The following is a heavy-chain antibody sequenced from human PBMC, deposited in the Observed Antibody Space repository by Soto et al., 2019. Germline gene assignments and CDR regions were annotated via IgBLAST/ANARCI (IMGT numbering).Heavy chain of an antibody. V-gene: IGHV4-39*01. CDR1: GDSISSSSYY. CDR3: ARLYRLQLGYYFDY. Sequence: QLQLQESGPGLVKPSETLSLTCTVSGDSISSSSYYWGWSRQPPGKGLEWIGSIYYSGSTYYNPSLKSRVTISVDTSKNQFSLKLSSVTAADMAVYYCARLYRLQLGYYFDYWGQGTLVTVSS. J-gene: IGHJ4*02. CDR2: IYYSGST. D-gene: IGHD6-13*01.